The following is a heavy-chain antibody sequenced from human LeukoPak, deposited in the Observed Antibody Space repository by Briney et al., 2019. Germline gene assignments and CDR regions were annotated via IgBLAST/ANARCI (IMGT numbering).Heavy chain of an antibody. J-gene: IGHJ3*02. CDR1: GGSISTYY. D-gene: IGHD2-21*01. CDR3: ARAGGIVVVIGAFDI. V-gene: IGHV4-59*08. CDR2: IYNSGST. Sequence: SETLSLTCTVSGGSISTYYWSWIRKPPGKGLEWVGHIYNSGSTNYSPSLKSRVTISVDTSKNQFSLKLSSVTAADTAVYYCARAGGIVVVIGAFDIWGQGTMVTVSS.